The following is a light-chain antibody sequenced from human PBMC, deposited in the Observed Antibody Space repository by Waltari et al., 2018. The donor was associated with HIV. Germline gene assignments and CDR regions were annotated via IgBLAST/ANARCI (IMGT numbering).Light chain of an antibody. CDR3: QQASSFPHT. V-gene: IGKV1D-12*01. J-gene: IGKJ4*01. CDR1: HSIGDK. CDR2: SGS. Sequence: DIQVMQSPSSVSVSVGDNVSISCQASHSIGDKLAWYQMKPGEAPKLLVYSGSKLQRGVPSRFAASVSGPQFSLTITGLQREDFATYFCQQASSFPHTFGGGT.